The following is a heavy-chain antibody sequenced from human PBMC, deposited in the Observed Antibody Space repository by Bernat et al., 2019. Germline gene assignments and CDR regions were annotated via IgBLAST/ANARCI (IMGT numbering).Heavy chain of an antibody. Sequence: QVQLVESGGGVVQPGRSLRLSCAASGFTFSSYGMHWVRQAPGKGLEWVAVIWYDGSNKYYADSVKGRFTISRDNSKNTLYLQMSSLRAEDTAVYYCARDDVGVVGSAYWGQGSLVTVSS. CDR1: GFTFSSYG. CDR3: ARDDVGVVGSAY. CDR2: IWYDGSNK. D-gene: IGHD2-21*02. V-gene: IGHV3-33*01. J-gene: IGHJ4*02.